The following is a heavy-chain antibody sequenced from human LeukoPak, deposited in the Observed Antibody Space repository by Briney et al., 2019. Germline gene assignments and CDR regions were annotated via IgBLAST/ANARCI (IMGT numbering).Heavy chain of an antibody. D-gene: IGHD2-2*01. V-gene: IGHV1-69*05. CDR2: IIPIFGTA. CDR1: GGTFSSYA. Sequence: ASVKVSCKASGGTFSSYAISWVRQAPGQGLEWMGGIIPIFGTANYAQKFQGRVTITTDESTSTAYMELSSLRSEDTAVYYCASPDCSSTSCSSPDAFDIWGQGTMVTVSS. CDR3: ASPDCSSTSCSSPDAFDI. J-gene: IGHJ3*02.